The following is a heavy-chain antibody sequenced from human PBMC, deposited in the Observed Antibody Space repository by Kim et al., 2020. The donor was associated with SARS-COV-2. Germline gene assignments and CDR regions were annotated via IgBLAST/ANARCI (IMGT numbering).Heavy chain of an antibody. Sequence: SVKVSCKASGGTFSSYAISWVRQAPGQGLEWMGGIIPIFGTANYAQKFQGRVTITADKSTSTAYMELSSLRSEDTAVYYCVPYSNYYYGMDVWGQGTTVTVSS. V-gene: IGHV1-69*06. D-gene: IGHD5-18*01. J-gene: IGHJ6*02. CDR1: GGTFSSYA. CDR2: IIPIFGTA. CDR3: VPYSNYYYGMDV.